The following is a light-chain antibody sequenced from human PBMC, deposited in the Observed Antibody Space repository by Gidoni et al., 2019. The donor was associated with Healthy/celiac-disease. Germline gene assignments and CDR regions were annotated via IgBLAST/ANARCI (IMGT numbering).Light chain of an antibody. J-gene: IGKJ2*03. Sequence: EIVLTQSPGTLSLSPGARATLPCRARQSVSSSYLAWYQQKPGQAPRLLIYGASSRATGIPDRFSGSGSGTDFTLTISRLEPEDFAVYYCQQYGSSPRSFGQXTKLEIK. CDR2: GAS. V-gene: IGKV3-20*01. CDR3: QQYGSSPRS. CDR1: QSVSSSY.